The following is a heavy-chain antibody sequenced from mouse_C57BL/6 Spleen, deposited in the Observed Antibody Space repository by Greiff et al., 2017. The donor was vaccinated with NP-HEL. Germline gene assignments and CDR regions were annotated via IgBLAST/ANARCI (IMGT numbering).Heavy chain of an antibody. CDR2: ISDGGSYT. CDR1: GFTFCSYA. V-gene: IGHV5-4*01. D-gene: IGHD1-1*01. J-gene: IGHJ1*03. Sequence: EVHLVESGGGLVKPGGSLKLSCAASGFTFCSYAMSWVRQTPEKRLEWVATISDGGSYTYYPDNVKGRFTISRDNAKNNLYLQMSHLKSEDTAMYYCARDRDYGSSPHFDVWGTGTTVTVSS. CDR3: ARDRDYGSSPHFDV.